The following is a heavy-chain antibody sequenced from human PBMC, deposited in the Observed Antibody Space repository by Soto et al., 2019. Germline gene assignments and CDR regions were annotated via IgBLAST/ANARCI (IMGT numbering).Heavy chain of an antibody. J-gene: IGHJ6*02. CDR2: VSSSGNT. CDR3: ARAGYEILTGSYALDF. Sequence: SETLSLTCTVSGDSLGNYYWFWIRQPVGKGLEWIGRVSSSGNTNANPTLNSRATMSIDTSKNQFSLRLRSVTAADTAVYYCARAGYEILTGSYALDFWGQGTTVTVSS. V-gene: IGHV4-4*07. D-gene: IGHD3-9*01. CDR1: GDSLGNYY.